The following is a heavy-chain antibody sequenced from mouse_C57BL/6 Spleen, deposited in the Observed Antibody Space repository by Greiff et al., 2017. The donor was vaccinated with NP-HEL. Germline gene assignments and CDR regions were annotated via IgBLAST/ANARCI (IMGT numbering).Heavy chain of an antibody. V-gene: IGHV3-6*01. CDR1: GYSITSGYY. J-gene: IGHJ4*01. Sequence: EVKLQESGPGLVKPSQSLSLTCSVTGYSITSGYYWNWIRQFPGNKLECMGYISYDGRNNYNPSIKNRISITRDTSKNEFFLKLNYVTNEDTATYYCARGDGSSLYAMDYWGQGTSVTVSS. D-gene: IGHD1-1*01. CDR2: ISYDGRN. CDR3: ARGDGSSLYAMDY.